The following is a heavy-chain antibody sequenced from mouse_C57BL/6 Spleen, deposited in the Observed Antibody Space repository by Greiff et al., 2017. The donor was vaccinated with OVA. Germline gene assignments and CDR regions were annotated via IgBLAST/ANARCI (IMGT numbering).Heavy chain of an antibody. CDR2: IDPETGGT. Sequence: QVHVKQSGAELVRPGASVTLSCKASGYTFTDYEMHWVKQTPVHGLEWIGAIDPETGGTAYNQKFKGKAILTADKSSSTAYMELRSLTSEDSAVYYCTRLGTTARYFDVWGTGTTVTVSS. CDR1: GYTFTDYE. CDR3: TRLGTTARYFDV. J-gene: IGHJ1*03. V-gene: IGHV1-15*01. D-gene: IGHD1-2*01.